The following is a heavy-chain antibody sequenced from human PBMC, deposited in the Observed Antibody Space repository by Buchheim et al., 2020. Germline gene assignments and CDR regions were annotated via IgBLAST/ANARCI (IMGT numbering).Heavy chain of an antibody. V-gene: IGHV1-2*02. Sequence: QVQLVQSGAEVKKPGASVKVSCKASGYTFTGYYMHWVRQAPGQGLEWMGWINPNSGGPNYAQKFQGRVTMTRDTSISPAYMELSRLRSDDTAVYYCARDWAVAGKGRFDYWGQGTL. J-gene: IGHJ4*02. CDR3: ARDWAVAGKGRFDY. CDR1: GYTFTGYY. D-gene: IGHD6-19*01. CDR2: INPNSGGP.